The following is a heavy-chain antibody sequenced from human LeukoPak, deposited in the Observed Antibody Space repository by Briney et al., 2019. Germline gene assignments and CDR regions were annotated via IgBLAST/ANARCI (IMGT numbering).Heavy chain of an antibody. J-gene: IGHJ6*02. CDR2: ISGSGGST. CDR3: ARSACSGGSCYPYYYYGMDV. D-gene: IGHD2-15*01. CDR1: GFTFSSYA. Sequence: AGGSLRLSCAASGFTFSSYAMSWVRQAPGKGLEWVSAISGSGGSTYYADSVRGRFTISRDNSKNTLYLQMNSLRAEDTAVYYCARSACSGGSCYPYYYYGMDVWGQGTTVTVSS. V-gene: IGHV3-23*01.